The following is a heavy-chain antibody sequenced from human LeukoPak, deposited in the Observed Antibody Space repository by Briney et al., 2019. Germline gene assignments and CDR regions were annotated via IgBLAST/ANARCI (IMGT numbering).Heavy chain of an antibody. CDR1: GGTFSSYA. D-gene: IGHD1-26*01. CDR3: ARLENSGSYCRTGYFDY. J-gene: IGHJ4*02. CDR2: IIPILGIA. Sequence: SVKVSCKASGGTFSSYAISWVRQAPGQGLEWMGRIIPILGIANYAQKFQGRVTITADKSTSTAYMGLSSLRSEDTAVYYCARLENSGSYCRTGYFDYWGQGTLVTVSS. V-gene: IGHV1-69*04.